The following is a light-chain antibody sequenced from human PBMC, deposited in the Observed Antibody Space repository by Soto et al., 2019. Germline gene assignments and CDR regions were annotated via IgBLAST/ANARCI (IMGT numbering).Light chain of an antibody. Sequence: IHMTQSPSSLSASVGDRVTITCRASQRITTYLNWYQQKPGEAPKLLISTSGTLQRGVPSRFIGSGSGTDFTLTITRLQRADFATYFCQQTYNTPYTFGQGTKLEIK. CDR3: QQTYNTPYT. CDR1: QRITTY. CDR2: TSG. J-gene: IGKJ2*01. V-gene: IGKV1-39*01.